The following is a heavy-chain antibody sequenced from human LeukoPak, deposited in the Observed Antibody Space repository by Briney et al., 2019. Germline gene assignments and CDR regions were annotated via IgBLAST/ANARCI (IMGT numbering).Heavy chain of an antibody. D-gene: IGHD5-24*01. CDR3: ARVGYNAFDI. CDR2: INHSGST. CDR1: GGSFSGYD. V-gene: IGHV4-34*01. J-gene: IGHJ3*02. Sequence: SETLSLTCAVYGGSFSGYDWSWIRQPPGKGLEWIGEINHSGSTNYSPSLKSRVTISVDTSKNHFSPKVSSVTAADTAVYYCARVGYNAFDIWGQGTRVTVSS.